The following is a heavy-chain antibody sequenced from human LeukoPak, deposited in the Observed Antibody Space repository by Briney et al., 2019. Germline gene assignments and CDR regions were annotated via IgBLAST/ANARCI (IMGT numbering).Heavy chain of an antibody. CDR2: LYYSGST. CDR3: AAGSGRDFDY. Sequence: PSETLSLTCTVSGGSISSYYWSWIRQPPGKGLEWIGYLYYSGSTNYNPSLKSRVTISVDTSKNQFSLKLSSVTAADTAVYYCAAGSGRDFDYWGQGALVTVSS. J-gene: IGHJ4*02. CDR1: GGSISSYY. V-gene: IGHV4-59*01. D-gene: IGHD3-10*01.